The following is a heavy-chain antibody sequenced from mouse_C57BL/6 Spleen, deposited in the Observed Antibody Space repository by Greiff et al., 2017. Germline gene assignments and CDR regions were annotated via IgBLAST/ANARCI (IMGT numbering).Heavy chain of an antibody. CDR2: IHPNSGST. CDR1: GYTFTSYW. V-gene: IGHV1-64*01. D-gene: IGHD2-2*01. Sequence: QVQLKQPGAELVKPGASVKLSCKASGYTFTSYWMHWVKQRPGQGLEWIGMIHPNSGSTNYNEKFKSKATLTVDKSSSTAYMQLSILTSEDSAVXYCASLASTMVTTRAMDYWGQGTSVTVSS. J-gene: IGHJ4*01. CDR3: ASLASTMVTTRAMDY.